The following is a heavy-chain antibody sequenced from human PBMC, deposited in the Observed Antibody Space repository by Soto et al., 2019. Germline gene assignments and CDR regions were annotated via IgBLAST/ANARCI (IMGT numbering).Heavy chain of an antibody. Sequence: GGSLRLSCAAAPFTFNSDGMHRVRQAPRNGPEMVAVIRHDGSNNYYVDCVNGRFTISRDNSKNTLYLQMNSRRAEDTAVYYCARDRIEQLVHPLGDYYYGMGVWGRGTRSTV. V-gene: IGHV3-33*01. D-gene: IGHD6-6*01. CDR2: IRHDGSNN. CDR1: PFTFNSDG. J-gene: IGHJ6*02. CDR3: ARDRIEQLVHPLGDYYYGMGV.